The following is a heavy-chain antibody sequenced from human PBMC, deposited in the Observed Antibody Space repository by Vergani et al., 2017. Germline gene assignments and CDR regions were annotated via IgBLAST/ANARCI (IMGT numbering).Heavy chain of an antibody. J-gene: IGHJ6*03. D-gene: IGHD6-13*01. Sequence: QVQLQQWGAGVVKPSGTLSLTCAVFGESFSSFYWSWIRQPPGKGLEWIGEINNDGHTNYNPSLESRVTVSRDTAKNQFSLKLNSVTAADTAVYYCARHKEQLVPGNYYYYYYMDVWGKGTTVTVSS. CDR1: GESFSSFY. CDR2: INNDGHT. CDR3: ARHKEQLVPGNYYYYYYMDV. V-gene: IGHV4-34*02.